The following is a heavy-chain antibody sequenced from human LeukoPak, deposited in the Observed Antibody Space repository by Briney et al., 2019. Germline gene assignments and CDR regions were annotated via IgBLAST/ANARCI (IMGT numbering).Heavy chain of an antibody. CDR2: ISYDGSNK. V-gene: IGHV3-30*18. Sequence: PGRSLRLSCAASGFTFSTYGMHWVRQAPGKGLEWVAVISYDGSNKYYADSGKGRFTISRDNSKNTLYLQMNSLRAEDTAVYYCAKLGDTAMAAVDYYYYGMDVWGQGTTVTVSS. CDR3: AKLGDTAMAAVDYYYYGMDV. CDR1: GFTFSTYG. J-gene: IGHJ6*02. D-gene: IGHD5-18*01.